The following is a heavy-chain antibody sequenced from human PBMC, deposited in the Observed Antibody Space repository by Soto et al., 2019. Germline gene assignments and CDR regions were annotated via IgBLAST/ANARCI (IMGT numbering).Heavy chain of an antibody. Sequence: PSQTLSLTCAISGDSVSSNSATWSWIRQSPSRGLEWLGRTYYRSTWYYDYAISVRSRITINPDTSNNQFSLQLNSVTPEDTAVYYCARFNFDDAFDIWGQGTMVTVSS. CDR2: TYYRSTWYY. CDR1: GDSVSSNSAT. CDR3: ARFNFDDAFDI. J-gene: IGHJ3*02. V-gene: IGHV6-1*01.